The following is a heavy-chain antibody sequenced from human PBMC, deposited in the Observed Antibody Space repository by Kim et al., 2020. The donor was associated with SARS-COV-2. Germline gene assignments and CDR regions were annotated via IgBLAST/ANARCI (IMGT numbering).Heavy chain of an antibody. J-gene: IGHJ3*02. D-gene: IGHD6-13*01. CDR1: GGSFSGYY. Sequence: SETLSLTCAVYGGSFSGYYWSWIRQPPGKGLEWIGEINHSGSTNYNPSLKSRVTISVDTSKNQFSLKLSSVTAADTAVYYCGRIAAAGIRAFDIWGQGTMVTVSS. CDR3: GRIAAAGIRAFDI. CDR2: INHSGST. V-gene: IGHV4-34*01.